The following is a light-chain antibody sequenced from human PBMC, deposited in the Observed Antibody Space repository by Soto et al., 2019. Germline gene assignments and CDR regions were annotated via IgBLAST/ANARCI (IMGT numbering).Light chain of an antibody. Sequence: DIQMTQSPSSLSSSVLYIFTITCLASQSISSYLNWYQQKPGKAPKLLIYAASSLQSGVPSRFSGSGSGTDFTLTISRLEPEDFALYFCQQYGSSAPITFGQGTRLEIK. J-gene: IGKJ5*01. CDR3: QQYGSSAPIT. CDR2: AAS. CDR1: QSISSY. V-gene: IGKV1-39*01.